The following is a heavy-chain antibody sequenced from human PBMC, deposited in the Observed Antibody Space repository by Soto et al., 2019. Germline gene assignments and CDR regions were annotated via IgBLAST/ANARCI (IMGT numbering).Heavy chain of an antibody. J-gene: IGHJ4*02. Sequence: QITLKESGPTLMKPTQTLTLTCTFSGFSLSSSGVGVGWIRQPPGKALEWLALIYWDDDKRYSPSLKSRLTIPKDTSKNQVVLTMTNMDPVDTATYYCAHRPLLGRSGDWAGTFFDYWGQGTLVTVSS. CDR1: GFSLSSSGVG. CDR3: AHRPLLGRSGDWAGTFFDY. D-gene: IGHD2-15*01. CDR2: IYWDDDK. V-gene: IGHV2-5*02.